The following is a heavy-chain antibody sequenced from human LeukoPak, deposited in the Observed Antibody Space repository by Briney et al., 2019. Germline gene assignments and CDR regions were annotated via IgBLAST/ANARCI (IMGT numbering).Heavy chain of an antibody. J-gene: IGHJ5*02. V-gene: IGHV1-8*01. CDR3: TRGPSYHGKWVGGMWFDP. Sequence: ASVKVSCKASGYTFTSYDIHWVRQASGHGLERMGWMNPKSAHTGLAQRFQGRVTLTRNTSISTAYMELSSLTSEDTAMYYCTRGPSYHGKWVGGMWFDPWGQGTLVSVSS. CDR1: GYTFTSYD. CDR2: MNPKSAHT. D-gene: IGHD3-10*01.